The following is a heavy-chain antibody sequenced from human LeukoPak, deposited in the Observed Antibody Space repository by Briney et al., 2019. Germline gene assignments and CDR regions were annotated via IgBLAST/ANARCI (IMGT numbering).Heavy chain of an antibody. V-gene: IGHV3-49*03. Sequence: PGGSLRLSCTASGISIGDYAMSWFRQAPGKGLEWVSLIRSKAYGGTTEYAASVEGRFTTSRDDSKSIAYLQMNSLKTEDTAVYYCTKSRFYDYVWGGSWGQGTLVTVSS. CDR3: TKSRFYDYVWGGS. CDR2: IRSKAYGGTT. J-gene: IGHJ5*02. D-gene: IGHD3-16*01. CDR1: GISIGDYA.